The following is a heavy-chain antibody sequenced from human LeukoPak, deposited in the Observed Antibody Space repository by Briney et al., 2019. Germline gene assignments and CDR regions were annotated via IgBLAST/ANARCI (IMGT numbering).Heavy chain of an antibody. D-gene: IGHD3-22*01. Sequence: SETLSLTYTVSGGSISSYYWSWIRQPPGKGLEWIGYIYYSGSTNYNPSLKSRVTISVDTSKNQFSLKLSSVTAADTAVYYCARGQYDSSGYRFDYWGQGTLVTVSS. CDR3: ARGQYDSSGYRFDY. V-gene: IGHV4-59*01. J-gene: IGHJ4*02. CDR2: IYYSGST. CDR1: GGSISSYY.